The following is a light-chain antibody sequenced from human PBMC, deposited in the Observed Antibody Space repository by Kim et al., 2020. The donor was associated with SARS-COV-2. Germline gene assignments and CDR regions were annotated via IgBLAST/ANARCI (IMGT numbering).Light chain of an antibody. CDR3: QQYGSSPPIT. CDR1: QSVSSTY. Sequence: PWERATLSCRARQSVSSTYLAWYQQKPGQDPRLLIYGASSRATGIPDRCSGSGSGTDLTLTISRLKPEYFAVYYCQQYGSSPPITFGQGTRLEIK. CDR2: GAS. V-gene: IGKV3-20*01. J-gene: IGKJ5*01.